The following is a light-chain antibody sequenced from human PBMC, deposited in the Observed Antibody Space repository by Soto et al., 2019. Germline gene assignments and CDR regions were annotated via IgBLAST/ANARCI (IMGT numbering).Light chain of an antibody. J-gene: IGLJ1*01. V-gene: IGLV2-14*01. Sequence: QSALTQPASVSGSPGQSITISCTGTSSDVGNYNYVSWYQHHPGKAPKLMIYEVSNRPSGVSNRFSGSKSGNTASLTISGLQAEDEADYYCQSYDSSLSGVFGTGTKLTVL. CDR3: QSYDSSLSGV. CDR1: SSDVGNYNY. CDR2: EVS.